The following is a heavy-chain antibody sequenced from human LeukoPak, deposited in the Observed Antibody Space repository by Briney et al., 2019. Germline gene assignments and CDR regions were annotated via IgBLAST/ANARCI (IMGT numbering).Heavy chain of an antibody. Sequence: SETLSLTCTVSGGSISSYYWSWIRQPPGKGLDWIGYIYYSGSTNYNPSLKSRVTISVDTSKNQFSLKLSSVTAADTAVYYCAREGIVVSTAFDTWGQGTMVTVSS. V-gene: IGHV4-59*01. CDR2: IYYSGST. CDR1: GGSISSYY. J-gene: IGHJ3*02. D-gene: IGHD3-22*01. CDR3: AREGIVVSTAFDT.